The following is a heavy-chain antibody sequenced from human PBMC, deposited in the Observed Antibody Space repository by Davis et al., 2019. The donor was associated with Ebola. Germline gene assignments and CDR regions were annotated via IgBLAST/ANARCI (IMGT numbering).Heavy chain of an antibody. D-gene: IGHD1-26*01. CDR2: ISAYNGNS. CDR3: ARTSIVGTTTTASDI. Sequence: ASVHVSCKASGYTSMNSAISWVRQAPAQGLEWMGWISAYNGNSAYAQILQGRITMTTDTSTGTAYMELRSLRSDDTAVYFCARTSIVGTTTTASDIWGQGTKVTVSS. CDR1: GYTSMNSA. V-gene: IGHV1-18*01. J-gene: IGHJ3*02.